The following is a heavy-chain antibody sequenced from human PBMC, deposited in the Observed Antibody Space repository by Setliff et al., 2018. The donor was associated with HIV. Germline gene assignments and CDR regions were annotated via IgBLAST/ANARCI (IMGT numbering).Heavy chain of an antibody. J-gene: IGHJ4*02. Sequence: ASVKVSCKTSGYTFSGYYLHWVRRAPGRGLEWMGWINPNSGGTNYAQRFQGRVTMTRDTSISTAYMELNRLRYDDTAVYYCARGGWFGETPGEYWGQGTLVTVSS. CDR2: INPNSGGT. D-gene: IGHD3-10*01. CDR1: GYTFSGYY. CDR3: ARGGWFGETPGEY. V-gene: IGHV1-2*02.